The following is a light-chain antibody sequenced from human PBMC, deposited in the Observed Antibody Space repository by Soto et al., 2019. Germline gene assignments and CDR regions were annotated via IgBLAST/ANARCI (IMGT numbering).Light chain of an antibody. V-gene: IGKV3-11*01. J-gene: IGKJ2*01. Sequence: ETVLTQSPATLSLSPGERATLSCRASETVSSYLAWIQHKPGQAPRLLIYDASNRATGIPARFSGSGSGTDFTLPISSLEPEDFAVYYCQQRANWSPYTFGQGTKVEIK. CDR3: QQRANWSPYT. CDR2: DAS. CDR1: ETVSSY.